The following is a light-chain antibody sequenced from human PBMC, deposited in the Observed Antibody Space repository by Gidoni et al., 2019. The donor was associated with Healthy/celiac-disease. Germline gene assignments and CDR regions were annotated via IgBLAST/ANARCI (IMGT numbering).Light chain of an antibody. Sequence: VIWMTQSPSLLSASTGDRVTISCRMSQGISCYLAWYQQKPGKAPELLIYAASTLQSGVPPRFSGSGSGTDFTLTISCLQSEDFATYYCQQYYSFPPTFGQGTKVEIK. V-gene: IGKV1D-8*01. CDR1: QGISCY. CDR2: AAS. J-gene: IGKJ1*01. CDR3: QQYYSFPPT.